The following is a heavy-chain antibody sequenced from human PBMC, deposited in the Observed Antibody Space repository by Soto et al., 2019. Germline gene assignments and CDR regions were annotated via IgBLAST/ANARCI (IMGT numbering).Heavy chain of an antibody. D-gene: IGHD1-26*01. CDR3: AREVTGSRPREVGMDV. V-gene: IGHV3-21*01. Sequence: PGGSLRLSCAASGFTFSSYSMNWVRQAPGKGLEWVSSISSSSSYIYYADSLKGRFTISRDNAKNSLYLQMNSLRAEDTAVYYCAREVTGSRPREVGMDVWGQGTTVTVS. CDR2: ISSSSSYI. J-gene: IGHJ6*02. CDR1: GFTFSSYS.